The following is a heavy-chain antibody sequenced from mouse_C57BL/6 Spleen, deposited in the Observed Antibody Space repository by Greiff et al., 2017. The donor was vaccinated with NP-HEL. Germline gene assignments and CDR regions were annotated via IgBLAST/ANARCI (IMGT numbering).Heavy chain of an antibody. J-gene: IGHJ3*01. CDR2: ISYDGSN. Sequence: DVKLVESGPGLVKPSQSLSLTCSVTGYSITSGYYWNWIRQFPGNKLEWMGYISYDGSNNYNPSLKNRISITRDTSKNQFFLKLNSVTTEDTATYYCARGDSWGQGTLVTVSA. CDR3: ARGDS. CDR1: GYSITSGYY. V-gene: IGHV3-6*01.